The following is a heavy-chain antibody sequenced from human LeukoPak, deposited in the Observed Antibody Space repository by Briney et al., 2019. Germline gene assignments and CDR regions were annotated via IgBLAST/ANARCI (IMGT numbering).Heavy chain of an antibody. Sequence: SGTLSLTCAVSSGSISSSTWWSWVRQPPGKGLEWIGEINHSGSTHYTPSLKSRVTISVDTSDNKFSLKMISVTAADAVVYYCALGYNDIWELWGRGTLVTVSS. D-gene: IGHD5-24*01. V-gene: IGHV4-4*02. CDR2: INHSGST. J-gene: IGHJ4*02. CDR1: SGSISSSTW. CDR3: ALGYNDIWEL.